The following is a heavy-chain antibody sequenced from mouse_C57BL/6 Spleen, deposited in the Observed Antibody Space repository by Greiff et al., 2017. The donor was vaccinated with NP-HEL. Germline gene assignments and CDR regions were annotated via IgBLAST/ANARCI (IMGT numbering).Heavy chain of an antibody. Sequence: VQLQQSGPELVKPGASVKISCKASGYAFSSSWMNWVTQRPGKGLEWIGRIYPGDGDTNYNGKFKGKATLTADKSSSTAYMQLSSLTSEDSAVYYCARGWAYSNYEGGFAYWGQGTLVTVSA. CDR3: ARGWAYSNYEGGFAY. CDR1: GYAFSSSW. D-gene: IGHD2-5*01. CDR2: IYPGDGDT. V-gene: IGHV1-82*01. J-gene: IGHJ3*01.